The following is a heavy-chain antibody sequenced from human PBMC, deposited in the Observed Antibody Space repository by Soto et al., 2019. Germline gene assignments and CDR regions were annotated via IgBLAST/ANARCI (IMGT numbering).Heavy chain of an antibody. Sequence: EVQLVESGGGLVQPGGSLRLSCAASGFTVSSNYMSWVRQAPGKGLEWVSVIYSGGSTYYADSVKGRFTISRDNSKNTLYLQMNSLRAEDTAVYYCARRGDCGGDCSQGYWYFDLWGRGTLVTVSS. CDR3: ARRGDCGGDCSQGYWYFDL. CDR1: GFTVSSNY. D-gene: IGHD2-21*02. J-gene: IGHJ2*01. CDR2: IYSGGST. V-gene: IGHV3-66*01.